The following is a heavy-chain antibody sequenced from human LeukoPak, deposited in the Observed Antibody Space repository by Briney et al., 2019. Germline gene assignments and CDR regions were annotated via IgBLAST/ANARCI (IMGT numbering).Heavy chain of an antibody. CDR2: VSGSGGST. J-gene: IGHJ2*01. V-gene: IGHV3-23*01. CDR3: AKTLRESSDREYFDL. D-gene: IGHD6-19*01. Sequence: GGSLRLSCAASAFTFSSYAVSWVRQAPGKGLGWVSAVSGSGGSTYYADSVKGRFTISRDNSKNTLYLQMNSLRAEDTAVYYCAKTLRESSDREYFDLWGRGTLVTVSS. CDR1: AFTFSSYA.